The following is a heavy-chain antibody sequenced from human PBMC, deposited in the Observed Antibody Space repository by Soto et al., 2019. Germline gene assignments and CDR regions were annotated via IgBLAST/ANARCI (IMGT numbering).Heavy chain of an antibody. CDR3: ARADTAGSGWYGLGY. D-gene: IGHD6-19*01. V-gene: IGHV1-2*04. Sequence: ASVKVSCKASGYTFTGYYMHWVRQAPGQGLEWMGWINPNSGGTNYAQKFQGWVTMTRDTSISTAYMELSRLRSDDTAVYYCARADTAGSGWYGLGYWGQGTLVTVSS. J-gene: IGHJ4*02. CDR1: GYTFTGYY. CDR2: INPNSGGT.